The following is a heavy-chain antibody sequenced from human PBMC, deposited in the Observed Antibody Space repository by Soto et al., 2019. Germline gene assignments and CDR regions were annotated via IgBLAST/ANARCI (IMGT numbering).Heavy chain of an antibody. Sequence: ASVKVSCKASGCTFTSYGISWVRQAPGQGLEWMGWINGYNGNTNHAQKLQGRVTMSTDTSTNTAYMELSSLRSEDTAVYYCATAINYYDSSGFPQALDYWGQGTLVTVSS. CDR3: ATAINYYDSSGFPQALDY. J-gene: IGHJ4*02. V-gene: IGHV1-18*01. D-gene: IGHD3-22*01. CDR2: INGYNGNT. CDR1: GCTFTSYG.